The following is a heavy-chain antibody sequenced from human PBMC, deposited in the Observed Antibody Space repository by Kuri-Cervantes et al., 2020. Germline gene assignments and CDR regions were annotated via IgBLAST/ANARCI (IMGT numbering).Heavy chain of an antibody. CDR2: ISGSGGST. CDR1: GFTFSSYA. J-gene: IGHJ4*02. D-gene: IGHD1-26*01. Sequence: GESLKISCAASGFTFSSYAMSWVRQAPGKGLEWVSAISGSGGSTYYADSVKGRFTISRDNSKNTLYLQMNSLRAEDTAVYYCAIRREWELLGIDYWGQGTLVTVSS. V-gene: IGHV3-23*01. CDR3: AIRREWELLGIDY.